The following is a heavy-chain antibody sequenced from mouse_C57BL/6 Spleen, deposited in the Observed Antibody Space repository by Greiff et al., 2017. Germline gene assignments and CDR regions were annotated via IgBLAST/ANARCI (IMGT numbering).Heavy chain of an antibody. CDR3: AREGNYGSSRYYFDY. CDR1: GYAFSSYW. D-gene: IGHD1-1*01. V-gene: IGHV1-80*01. J-gene: IGHJ2*01. CDR2: IYPGDGDT. Sequence: QVQLKESGAELVKPGASVKISCKASGYAFSSYWMNWVKQRPGKGLEWIGQIYPGDGDTNYNGKFKGKATLTADKSSSTAYMQLSSLTSEDSAVYFCAREGNYGSSRYYFDYWGQGTTLTVSS.